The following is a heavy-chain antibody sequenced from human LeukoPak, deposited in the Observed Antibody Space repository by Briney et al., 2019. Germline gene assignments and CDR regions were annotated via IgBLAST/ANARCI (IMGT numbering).Heavy chain of an antibody. V-gene: IGHV4-30-4*08. CDR3: ARVGFCTNGVCYLYYYYMDV. J-gene: IGHJ6*03. CDR1: GGSISSGDYY. CDR2: IYYSGST. D-gene: IGHD2-8*01. Sequence: PSQTLSLTCTVSGGSISSGDYYWSWIRQPPGKGLEWIGYIYYSGSTYYNPSLKSRVTISVDTSKNQFSLKLSSVTSAATAVYYCARVGFCTNGVCYLYYYYMDVWGKGPRSPSP.